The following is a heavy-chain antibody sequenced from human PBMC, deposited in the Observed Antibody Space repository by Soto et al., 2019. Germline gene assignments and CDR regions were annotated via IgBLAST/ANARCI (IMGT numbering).Heavy chain of an antibody. V-gene: IGHV3-33*01. D-gene: IGHD3-22*01. CDR2: IWYDGSHE. CDR1: GFIFSNYG. CDR3: ARDRYSYDSRAYQGVDWYFDL. Sequence: QSGGSLRLSCAASGFIFSNYGMHWVRQAPGKGLEWVAVIWYDGSHESYADSVKGRFTISRDNSKNTLFLQMNSLRAEDTAVYYCARDRYSYDSRAYQGVDWYFDLWGRGTLVTVSS. J-gene: IGHJ2*01.